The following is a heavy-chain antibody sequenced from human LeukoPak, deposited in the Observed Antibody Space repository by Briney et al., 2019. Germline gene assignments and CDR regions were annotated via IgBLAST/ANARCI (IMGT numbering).Heavy chain of an antibody. CDR1: GGSISKYY. CDR3: ARQQAALYAFDI. D-gene: IGHD6-6*01. J-gene: IGHJ3*02. CDR2: IYTSGST. Sequence: SETLSLTCTVSGGSISKYYWSWIRQPAGKGLEWIGHIYTSGSTNYNPSLKSRVTMSVDTSKDQFSLKVSSVTAADTAVYYCARQQAALYAFDIWGQGTMVTVSS. V-gene: IGHV4-4*07.